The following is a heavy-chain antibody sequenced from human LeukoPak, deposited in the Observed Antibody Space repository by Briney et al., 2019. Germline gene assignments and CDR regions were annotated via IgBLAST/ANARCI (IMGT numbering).Heavy chain of an antibody. CDR3: ATGVNYYGSGRPIYYHGMDV. CDR1: GYTFTGYY. J-gene: IGHJ6*02. V-gene: IGHV1-2*02. Sequence: ASVKVSCKASGYTFTGYYMHWVRQAPGQGLEWMGWINPNSGGTNYAQKFQGRVTMTRDTSISTAYMELRRLTSDDTAVYYCATGVNYYGSGRPIYYHGMDVWGQGTTVTVSS. CDR2: INPNSGGT. D-gene: IGHD3-10*01.